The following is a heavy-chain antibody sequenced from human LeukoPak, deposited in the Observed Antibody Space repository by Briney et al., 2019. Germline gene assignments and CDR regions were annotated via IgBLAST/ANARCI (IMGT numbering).Heavy chain of an antibody. CDR3: ARDEYDYGIDY. D-gene: IGHD4-17*01. Sequence: GGSLRLSCAASGFTFSNYWMHWVRQAPGKGLVWVSRINREGSSTTYADSVKGRLTISRDNAKNMLYLQMDSLRAEDTAVYYCARDEYDYGIDYWGQGTLVTVSS. J-gene: IGHJ4*02. CDR1: GFTFSNYW. CDR2: INREGSST. V-gene: IGHV3-74*01.